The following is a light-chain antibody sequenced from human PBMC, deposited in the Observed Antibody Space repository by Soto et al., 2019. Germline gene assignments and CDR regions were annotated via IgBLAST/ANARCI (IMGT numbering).Light chain of an antibody. Sequence: QSALTQPASVSGSPGQSITISGTGTSSDVGGYNYVSWYQQHPGKAPKLMIYEVSNRPSGVSNRFSVSKSGNTASLTISGLQAEDEAEYYCSSYTSSSTPVVFGGGTKLTVL. V-gene: IGLV2-14*01. J-gene: IGLJ2*01. CDR3: SSYTSSSTPVV. CDR1: SSDVGGYNY. CDR2: EVS.